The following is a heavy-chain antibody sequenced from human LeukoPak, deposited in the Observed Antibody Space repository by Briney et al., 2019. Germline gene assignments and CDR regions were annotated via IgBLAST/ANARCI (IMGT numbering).Heavy chain of an antibody. V-gene: IGHV1-2*02. J-gene: IGHJ4*02. CDR3: ARDNGGSYPDY. Sequence: VSSVTVSCKASGYTFTDYYMHWVRQAPGQGLEWMGWINPNSGGANYAQKFQGRVTMTRDTSISTAYMELSRLRSDDTAVCYCARDNGGSYPDYWGQGTLLPLFS. CDR1: GYTFTDYY. CDR2: INPNSGGA. D-gene: IGHD1-26*01.